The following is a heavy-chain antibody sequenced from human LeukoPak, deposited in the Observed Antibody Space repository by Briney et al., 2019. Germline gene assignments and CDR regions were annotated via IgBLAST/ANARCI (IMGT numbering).Heavy chain of an antibody. Sequence: SVKVSCKASGGTFSSYAISWVRQAPGQGLEWMGGIIPIFGTANYAQKFQGRVTITADESTSTAYMELSSLRSEDTAVYYCAREIHCGYNPGRYPFDYWGQGTLVTVSS. CDR2: IIPIFGTA. D-gene: IGHD5-24*01. CDR1: GGTFSSYA. J-gene: IGHJ4*02. CDR3: AREIHCGYNPGRYPFDY. V-gene: IGHV1-69*01.